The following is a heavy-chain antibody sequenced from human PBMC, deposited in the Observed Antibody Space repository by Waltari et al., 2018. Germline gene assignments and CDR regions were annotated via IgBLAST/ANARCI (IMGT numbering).Heavy chain of an antibody. D-gene: IGHD3-9*01. CDR3: ARGHPFTIVSPRYYYYYYMDV. Sequence: QVHLQQWGAGLLKPSETLSLTCGFYSGSFNGYHWNWIRQAPGKGLEWIGDINHSGNTDYNPSLESRVTISADTSKNQFSLHLTSVTAADTAVYYCARGHPFTIVSPRYYYYYYMDVWDKGTAVTVSS. V-gene: IGHV4-34*01. J-gene: IGHJ6*03. CDR1: SGSFNGYH. CDR2: INHSGNT.